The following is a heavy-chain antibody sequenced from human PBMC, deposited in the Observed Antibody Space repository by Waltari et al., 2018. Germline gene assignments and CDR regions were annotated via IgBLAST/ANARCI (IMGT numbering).Heavy chain of an antibody. V-gene: IGHV3-15*01. CDR2: IKTQSDGGGAT. CDR3: TTDQGDSYTFYSFDY. CDR1: GFTFSNTW. Sequence: EVQLVESGGGLVNPGGSLSLSCAASGFTFSNTWMDWVRQAPGKGLEWISRIKTQSDGGGATYYAAPVTGRFTVSRDDSKNMLYLQMSSLKTEDTAMYYCTTDQGDSYTFYSFDYWGQGTLVTVSS. J-gene: IGHJ4*02. D-gene: IGHD3-16*02.